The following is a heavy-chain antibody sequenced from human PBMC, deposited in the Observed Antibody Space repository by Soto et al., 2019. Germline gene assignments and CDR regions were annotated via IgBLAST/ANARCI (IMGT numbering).Heavy chain of an antibody. CDR2: VYSSGNT. D-gene: IGHD2-15*01. V-gene: IGHV4-61*02. CDR3: ARGATVIGWLGLDV. CDR1: GDSISGGASF. Sequence: QVQLQESGPGLVKPSETLSLTCTVSGDSISGGASFWSWIRQPPGKGLEWIGRVYSSGNTNYKPSLRSRVTMSVDTSKNQFSLKLRSMTAADTAVYYCARGATVIGWLGLDVWGQGTTVTVSS. J-gene: IGHJ6*02.